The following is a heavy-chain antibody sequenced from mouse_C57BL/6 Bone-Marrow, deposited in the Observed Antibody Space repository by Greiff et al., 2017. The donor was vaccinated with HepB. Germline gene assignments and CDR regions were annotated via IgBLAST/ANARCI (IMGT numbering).Heavy chain of an antibody. Sequence: VQLQQSGAELVRPGASVKLSCKASGYTFTDYYINWVKQRPGQGLEWIARIYPGSGNTYYNEKFKGKATLTAEKSSSTAYMQLSSLTSEDSAVYFCAREGPYSNYPVYFDYWGQGTTLTVSS. CDR1: GYTFTDYY. J-gene: IGHJ2*01. D-gene: IGHD2-5*01. CDR3: AREGPYSNYPVYFDY. CDR2: IYPGSGNT. V-gene: IGHV1-76*01.